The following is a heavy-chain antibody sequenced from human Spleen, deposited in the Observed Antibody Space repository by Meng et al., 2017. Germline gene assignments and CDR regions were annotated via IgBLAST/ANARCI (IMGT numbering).Heavy chain of an antibody. CDR2: IRSKAYGGTT. CDR3: TRDLDSSGWYDYGMDV. CDR1: GFTFGDYA. J-gene: IGHJ6*02. V-gene: IGHV3-49*04. D-gene: IGHD6-19*01. Sequence: GESLKISCTASGFTFGDYAMSWVRQAPGKGLEWVGFIRSKAYGGTTEYAASVKGRFTSSRDDSKSIAYLQMNSLKTEDTAVYYCTRDLDSSGWYDYGMDVWGRGTTVTVSS.